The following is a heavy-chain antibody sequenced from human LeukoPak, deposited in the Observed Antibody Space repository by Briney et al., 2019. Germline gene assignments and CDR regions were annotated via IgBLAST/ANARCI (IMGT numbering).Heavy chain of an antibody. V-gene: IGHV3-23*01. CDR1: GFTFSNYA. J-gene: IGHJ4*02. CDR2: ISGSGGST. D-gene: IGHD5-18*01. CDR3: AKRIQSAMAMGY. Sequence: GGSLRLSCAASGFTFSNYALSWVRQAPGKGLEWVSDISGSGGSTYYADSVKGRFTISRDNSKNTMYLQMNSLRAEDTAVYYCAKRIQSAMAMGYWGQGTLVTVSS.